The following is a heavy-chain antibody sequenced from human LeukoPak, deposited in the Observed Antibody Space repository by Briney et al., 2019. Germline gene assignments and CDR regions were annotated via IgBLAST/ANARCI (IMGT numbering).Heavy chain of an antibody. CDR1: GYTLTELS. Sequence: ASVKVSCKVSGYTLTELSMHWVRQAPGKGLEWMGWISAYNGNTNYAQKLQGRVTMTTDTSTSTAYMELRSLRSDDTAVYYCARGLGQQWRDYYYYYYMDVWGKGTTVTVSS. CDR2: ISAYNGNT. D-gene: IGHD6-19*01. J-gene: IGHJ6*03. V-gene: IGHV1-18*01. CDR3: ARGLGQQWRDYYYYYYMDV.